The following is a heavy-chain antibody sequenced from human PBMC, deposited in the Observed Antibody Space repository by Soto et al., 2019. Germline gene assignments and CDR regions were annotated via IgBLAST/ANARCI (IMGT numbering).Heavy chain of an antibody. CDR2: IYHSGGT. V-gene: IGHV4-31*03. D-gene: IGHD5-12*01. CDR1: AGSISSDGFY. CDR3: ARDRGGYGVFDY. Sequence: PSATLSLTCSVSAGSISSDGFYWNWIRQPPGKGLEWIGYIYHSGGTYSSPSLRSRVTISVDTSKNQFTLKLSSVTAADTAVYYCARDRGGYGVFDYWGQGTLVTVSS. J-gene: IGHJ4*02.